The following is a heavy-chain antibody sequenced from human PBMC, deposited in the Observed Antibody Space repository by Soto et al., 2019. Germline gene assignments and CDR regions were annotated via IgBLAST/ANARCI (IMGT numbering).Heavy chain of an antibody. CDR1: GGSISSGGYY. Sequence: PSETLSLTCTVSGGSISSGGYYWSWIRQHPGKGLEWIGYIYYSGSTNYNPSLKSRVTISVDTSKNQFSLKLSSVTAADTAVYYGARGYCSSTSCFDPWGQGTLVTVSS. J-gene: IGHJ5*02. D-gene: IGHD2-2*01. CDR2: IYYSGST. CDR3: ARGYCSSTSCFDP. V-gene: IGHV4-31*03.